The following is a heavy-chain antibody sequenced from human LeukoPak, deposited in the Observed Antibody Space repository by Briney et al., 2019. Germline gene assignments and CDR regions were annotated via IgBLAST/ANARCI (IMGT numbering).Heavy chain of an antibody. J-gene: IGHJ4*02. Sequence: GASVKVSCKASGYTFTSYYMHWVRQAPGQGLEWMGIINPSGSTSYSQKFQGRVTMTRDTSTSTVSMELSSLRSEDTAVYYCAKGDGLRRGTYYNLDYWGQGTLVTVSS. V-gene: IGHV1-46*01. CDR1: GYTFTSYY. CDR2: INPSGST. D-gene: IGHD1-26*01. CDR3: AKGDGLRRGTYYNLDY.